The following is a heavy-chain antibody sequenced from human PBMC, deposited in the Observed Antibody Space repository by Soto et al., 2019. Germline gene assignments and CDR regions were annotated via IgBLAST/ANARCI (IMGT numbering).Heavy chain of an antibody. D-gene: IGHD3-22*01. J-gene: IGHJ3*02. V-gene: IGHV4-59*01. CDR2: IYYSGST. Sequence: SETLSLTCTVSGGSISSYYWSWIRQPPGKGLEWIGYIYYSGSTNYNPSLKSRVTISVDTSKNQFSLKLSSVTAADTAVYYCARDRAYYYDSSGYYYGSAFDIWGQGTMVTVSS. CDR3: ARDRAYYYDSSGYYYGSAFDI. CDR1: GGSISSYY.